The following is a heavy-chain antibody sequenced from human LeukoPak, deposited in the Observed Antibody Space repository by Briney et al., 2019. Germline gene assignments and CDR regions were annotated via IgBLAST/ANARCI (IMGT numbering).Heavy chain of an antibody. D-gene: IGHD4-17*01. CDR1: GGSISSSSYY. J-gene: IGHJ6*03. V-gene: IGHV4-39*01. Sequence: SETLSLTCTVSGGSISSSSYYWGWIRQPPGKGLEWIGSIYYSGSTYYNPSLKSRVTISVDTSKNQFSLKLSSVTAADTAVYYCARHPDYGDYFYYYYYMDVWGKGTTVTISS. CDR2: IYYSGST. CDR3: ARHPDYGDYFYYYYYMDV.